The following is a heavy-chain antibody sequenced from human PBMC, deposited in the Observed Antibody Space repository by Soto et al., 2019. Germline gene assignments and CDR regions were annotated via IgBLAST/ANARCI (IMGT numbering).Heavy chain of an antibody. CDR2: ISGSGGST. D-gene: IGHD4-17*01. V-gene: IGHV3-23*01. J-gene: IGHJ4*01. CDR3: AKDTTVTTAGVFDY. Sequence: GSLRLSCAASGXTFSSYSMSWVRQAPGKGLEWVSDISGSGGSTYYADSVKGRFTISRDNSKNTLYLQMNSMRAEDTAVYYCAKDTTVTTAGVFDYWGHGTLGTVSS. CDR1: GXTFSSYS.